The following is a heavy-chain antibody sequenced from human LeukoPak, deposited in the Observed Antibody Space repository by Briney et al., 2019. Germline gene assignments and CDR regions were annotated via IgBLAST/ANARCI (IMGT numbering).Heavy chain of an antibody. Sequence: GGSLRLSCAASGFTVSSNYMSWVRQAPGKGVEWVSVIYSGGSTYYADSVKGRFTISRDNSKNTLYLQMNSLRAEDTAVYYCVAYYDILTGYKYWGQGTLVTVSS. J-gene: IGHJ4*02. CDR2: IYSGGST. D-gene: IGHD3-9*01. CDR3: VAYYDILTGYKY. V-gene: IGHV3-66*01. CDR1: GFTVSSNY.